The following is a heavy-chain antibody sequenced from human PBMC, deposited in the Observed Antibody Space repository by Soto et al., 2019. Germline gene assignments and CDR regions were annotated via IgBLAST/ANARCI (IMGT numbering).Heavy chain of an antibody. CDR3: ARDSLTRYYDILTGYYKDNWFDP. CDR1: GYTFTSYG. CDR2: ISAYNGNT. Sequence: ASVKVSCKASGYTFTSYGTSWVRQAPGQGLEWMGWISAYNGNTNYAQKLQGRVTMTTDTSTSTAYMELRSLRSDDTAVYYCARDSLTRYYDILTGYYKDNWFDPWGQGTLVTVSS. D-gene: IGHD3-9*01. V-gene: IGHV1-18*01. J-gene: IGHJ5*02.